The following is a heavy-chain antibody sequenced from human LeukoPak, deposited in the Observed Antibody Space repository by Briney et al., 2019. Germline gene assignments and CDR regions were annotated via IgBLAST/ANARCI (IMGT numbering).Heavy chain of an antibody. CDR2: IWYDGSNK. CDR1: GFTFSSYG. V-gene: IGHV3-33*06. J-gene: IGHJ4*02. CDR3: AKGASWRAGTFLSDY. D-gene: IGHD1-1*01. Sequence: GGSLRLSCAASGFTFSSYGMHWVRQAPGKGLEWVAVIWYDGSNKYYADSVKGRFTISRDNSKNTLYLQMNSLRAEDTAVYYCAKGASWRAGTFLSDYWGQGTLVTVSS.